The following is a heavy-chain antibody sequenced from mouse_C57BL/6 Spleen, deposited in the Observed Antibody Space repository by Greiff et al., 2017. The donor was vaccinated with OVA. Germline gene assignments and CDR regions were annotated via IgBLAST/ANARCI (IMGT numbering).Heavy chain of an antibody. J-gene: IGHJ3*01. D-gene: IGHD1-1*01. Sequence: QVQLQQPGAELVRPGSSVKLSCKASGYTFTSYWMHWVKQRPIQGLEWIGNIDPSDSETHYNQKFKDKATLTVDKSSSTAYMQLSSLTSEDSAVYCGAGGYGSSYWFAYWGQGTLVTVSA. V-gene: IGHV1-52*01. CDR2: IDPSDSET. CDR3: AGGYGSSYWFAY. CDR1: GYTFTSYW.